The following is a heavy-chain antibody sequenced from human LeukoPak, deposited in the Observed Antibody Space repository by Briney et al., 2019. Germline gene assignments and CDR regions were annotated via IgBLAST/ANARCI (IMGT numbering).Heavy chain of an antibody. CDR2: INPSGGST. Sequence: ASVKVSCKASGYTFTSYYMHWVRQAPGQGLEWMGIINPSGGSTSYAQKFQSRVTMTRDTSTSTVYMELSSLRSEDTAVYYCARDGIPYYYDSSGNLFFDYWGQGTLVTVSS. D-gene: IGHD3-22*01. J-gene: IGHJ4*02. CDR1: GYTFTSYY. CDR3: ARDGIPYYYDSSGNLFFDY. V-gene: IGHV1-46*01.